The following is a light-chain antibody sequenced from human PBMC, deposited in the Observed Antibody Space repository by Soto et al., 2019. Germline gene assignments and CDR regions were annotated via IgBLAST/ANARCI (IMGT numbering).Light chain of an antibody. J-gene: IGKJ2*01. V-gene: IGKV3-20*01. CDR2: GAF. Sequence: IALTQSPGTLPLSPGEIATLGCRTSQYISSSYLAWYQQKPGQAPRLLIYGAFSRATGIPDRFSGSRSGTDSTLTISRLEPEDFALYYCQQFGNSLYTFGQGTKLEIK. CDR1: QYISSSY. CDR3: QQFGNSLYT.